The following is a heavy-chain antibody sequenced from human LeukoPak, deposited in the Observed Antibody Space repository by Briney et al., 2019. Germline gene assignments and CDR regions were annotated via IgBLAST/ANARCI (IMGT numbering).Heavy chain of an antibody. CDR2: IYYSGST. V-gene: IGHV4-39*07. CDR1: GGSISSSSYY. D-gene: IGHD6-19*01. Sequence: SETLSLTCTVSGGSISSSSYYWGWIRQPPGKGLEWIGSIYYSGSTYYNPSLKSRVTISVDTSKNQFSLKLSSVTAADTAVYYCARDGYSSGYPWGQGTLVTVSS. CDR3: ARDGYSSGYP. J-gene: IGHJ5*02.